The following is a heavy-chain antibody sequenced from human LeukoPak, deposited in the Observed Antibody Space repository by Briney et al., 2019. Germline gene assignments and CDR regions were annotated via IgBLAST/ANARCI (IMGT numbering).Heavy chain of an antibody. J-gene: IGHJ4*02. CDR1: GGSISSYY. CDR2: IYYSGST. CDR3: AQTAPYDILTGYPFDY. D-gene: IGHD3-9*01. Sequence: SETLSLTCTVSGGSISSYYWSWIRQPPGKVLEWIGYIYYSGSTNYNPSLKSRVTISVDTSKNQFSLKLSSVTAADTAVYFCAQTAPYDILTGYPFDYWGQGTLVTVSS. V-gene: IGHV4-59*01.